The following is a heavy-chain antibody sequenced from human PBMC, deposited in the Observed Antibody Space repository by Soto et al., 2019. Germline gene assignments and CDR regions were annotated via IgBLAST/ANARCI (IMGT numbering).Heavy chain of an antibody. V-gene: IGHV4-31*03. D-gene: IGHD5-12*01. CDR1: GGSISSGGYY. J-gene: IGHJ4*02. CDR3: ARDGSGYASFDY. Sequence: QVQLQESGPGLVKPSQTLSLTCTVSGGSISSGGYYWSWIRQHPGKGLEWIGYIYYSGSTYYNPYLKSRVTISVDTSKNQFSLKVTSVTAADTAVYYCARDGSGYASFDYWGQGTLVTVSS. CDR2: IYYSGST.